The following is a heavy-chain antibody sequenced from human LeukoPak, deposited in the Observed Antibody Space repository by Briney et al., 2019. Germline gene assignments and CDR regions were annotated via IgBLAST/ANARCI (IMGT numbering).Heavy chain of an antibody. J-gene: IGHJ5*02. CDR3: ARQTIFTRFDP. CDR2: IYYSGST. CDR1: GGSISSTSYS. V-gene: IGHV4-39*01. Sequence: SETLSLTCTVSGGSISSTSYSWGWIRQPPGKGLEWIGSIYYSGSTYYNPSLKSRVTISLDTSRNQFSLKLNFVTAADTAVYYCARQTIFTRFDPWGQGTLVTVSS. D-gene: IGHD3-9*01.